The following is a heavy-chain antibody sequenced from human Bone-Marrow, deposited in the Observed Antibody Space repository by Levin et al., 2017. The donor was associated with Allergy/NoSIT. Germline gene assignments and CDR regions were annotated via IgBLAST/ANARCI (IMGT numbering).Heavy chain of an antibody. Sequence: RAGGSLRLSCAASGFTFSDFYMAWVRQAPGKGLEWISYISGSGSDTNYADSVQGRFIISRDNAKKSVSLQMNNLRADDTALYFCVRGWEFLFLSDAFDVWGQGTLVTVSS. CDR3: VRGWEFLFLSDAFDV. CDR2: ISGSGSDT. V-gene: IGHV3-11*03. CDR1: GFTFSDFY. J-gene: IGHJ3*01. D-gene: IGHD6-19*01.